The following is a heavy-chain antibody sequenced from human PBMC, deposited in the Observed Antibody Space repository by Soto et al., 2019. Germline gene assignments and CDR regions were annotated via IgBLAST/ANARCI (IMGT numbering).Heavy chain of an antibody. Sequence: EVQLVESGGGLVQPGGSLKLSCAASGFTFSDSAMHWVRHASGKGLEWVGRIRSKGNNYATTYAASVKGRFTISRGDSKITAYLQMNRLETEDTAVYYCIRVRRSLSWYFDLWGRGTLVTVSS. CDR3: IRVRRSLSWYFDL. V-gene: IGHV3-73*02. J-gene: IGHJ2*01. CDR2: IRSKGNNYAT. CDR1: GFTFSDSA.